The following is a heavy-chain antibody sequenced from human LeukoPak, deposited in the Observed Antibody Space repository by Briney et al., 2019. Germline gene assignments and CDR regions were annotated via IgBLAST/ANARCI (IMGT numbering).Heavy chain of an antibody. CDR1: SYTFTRYG. CDR3: ARGNDYGDAVYYYYYMDV. D-gene: IGHD4-17*01. CDR2: ISGSNGNT. V-gene: IGHV1-18*01. J-gene: IGHJ6*03. Sequence: EASVKVSCKASSYTFTRYGISWVRQAPGQGLEWMGWISGSNGNTNYAQKFQGRVTMTRDTSISTAYMELSRLRSDDTAVYYCARGNDYGDAVYYYYYMDVWGKGTTVTVSS.